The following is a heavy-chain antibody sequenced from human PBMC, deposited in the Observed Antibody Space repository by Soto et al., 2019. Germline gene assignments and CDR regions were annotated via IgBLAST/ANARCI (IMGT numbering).Heavy chain of an antibody. Sequence: PSQPLSITFAISGDSVSSNTAAWNWIRSSPSRGLEWLGRTYYRSNWRHDYAVSVKSRITVNPDTSKNHFSLQLNSVTPDDTAVYYCARGVAGSGFDLWGQGTLVTVSS. D-gene: IGHD6-19*01. CDR3: ARGVAGSGFDL. V-gene: IGHV6-1*01. CDR1: GDSVSSNTAA. CDR2: TYYRSNWRH. J-gene: IGHJ4*02.